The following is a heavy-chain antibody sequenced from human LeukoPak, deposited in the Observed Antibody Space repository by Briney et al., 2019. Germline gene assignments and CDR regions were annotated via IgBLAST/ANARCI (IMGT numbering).Heavy chain of an antibody. CDR2: MNPNSGNT. CDR1: GYTFTSYD. Sequence: GASVKVSCKASGYTFTSYDINWVRQATGQGLEWMGWMNPNSGNTGYAQKFQGRVTITRNTSISTAYMELSSLRSEDTAVYYCARAPSRITIFVSLYYYYMDVWGKGTTVTVSS. V-gene: IGHV1-8*03. D-gene: IGHD3-3*01. CDR3: ARAPSRITIFVSLYYYYMDV. J-gene: IGHJ6*03.